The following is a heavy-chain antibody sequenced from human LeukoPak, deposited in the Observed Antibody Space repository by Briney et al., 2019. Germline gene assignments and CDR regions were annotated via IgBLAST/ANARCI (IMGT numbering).Heavy chain of an antibody. J-gene: IGHJ4*02. Sequence: KSGGSLRLSCAASGFTFSSYSMNWVRQAPGKGLEWVSSISSSSSYIYYADSVKGRFTISRDNAKNSLYLQMNSLRAEDTAVYYCARDLLLYYDFSGFFDYWGQGTLVTVSS. CDR2: ISSSSSYI. V-gene: IGHV3-21*01. CDR3: ARDLLLYYDFSGFFDY. D-gene: IGHD3-3*01. CDR1: GFTFSSYS.